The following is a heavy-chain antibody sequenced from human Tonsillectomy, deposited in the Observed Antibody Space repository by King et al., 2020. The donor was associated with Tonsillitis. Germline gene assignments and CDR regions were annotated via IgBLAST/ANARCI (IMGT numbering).Heavy chain of an antibody. D-gene: IGHD1-1*01. J-gene: IGHJ5*02. Sequence: VQLVESGGGLVKPGGSLRLSCAASGFTFSSYSMNWVRQAPGKGLEWVSSISSSSSYIYYADSVKGRFTISRDNAKNSLYLKMNSLRAGDTAVYYCARDGTERSGNWFDPWGQGTLVTVSS. CDR2: ISSSSSYI. CDR3: ARDGTERSGNWFDP. V-gene: IGHV3-21*01. CDR1: GFTFSSYS.